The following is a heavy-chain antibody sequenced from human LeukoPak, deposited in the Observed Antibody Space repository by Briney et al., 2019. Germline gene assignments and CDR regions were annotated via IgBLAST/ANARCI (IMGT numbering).Heavy chain of an antibody. J-gene: IGHJ4*02. CDR1: GYSISSGHY. CDR3: ASNWSDFDY. Sequence: PSETLSLTCTVSGYSISSGHYWGWIRQPPGKGLEWIGSIYHGETTYYNPSLKTRLTISLDTSKNQFSLRLSSVTAADTAVYYCASNWSDFDYWGQGILVTVSS. CDR2: IYHGETT. D-gene: IGHD1-1*01. V-gene: IGHV4-38-2*02.